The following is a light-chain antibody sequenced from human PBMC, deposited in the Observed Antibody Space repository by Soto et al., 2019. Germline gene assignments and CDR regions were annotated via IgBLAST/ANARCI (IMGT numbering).Light chain of an antibody. CDR1: QSVSSSY. CDR2: GAS. V-gene: IGKV3-20*01. J-gene: IGKJ3*01. Sequence: EIVLTQSPGTLSLSPGERATLSCRASQSVSSSYLAWYQQKPGQAPRLLIYGASSRATDIPERFSGSGSGTDFTITISRLEPEDFAVYYCQQYGSSPFTFGPGTKVDIK. CDR3: QQYGSSPFT.